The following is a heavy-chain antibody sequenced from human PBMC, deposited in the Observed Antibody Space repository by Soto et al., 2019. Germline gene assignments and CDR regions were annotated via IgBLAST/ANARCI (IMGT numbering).Heavy chain of an antibody. V-gene: IGHV1-2*04. CDR3: ARGPSGTRGNYYYYGMDV. Sequence: ASVKVSFKASGYTFTGYYMHWVRQAPGQGLEWMGWINPNSGGTNYAQKFQGWVTMTRDTSISTAYMELSRLRSDDTAVYYCARGPSGTRGNYYYYGMDVWGQGTTVTVSS. CDR2: INPNSGGT. J-gene: IGHJ6*02. D-gene: IGHD1-1*01. CDR1: GYTFTGYY.